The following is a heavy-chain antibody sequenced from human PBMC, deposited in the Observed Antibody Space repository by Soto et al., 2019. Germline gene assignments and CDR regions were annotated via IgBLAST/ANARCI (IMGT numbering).Heavy chain of an antibody. CDR3: ARASGGYSGSYYRHDAFDI. CDR1: GCSMSSYY. CDR2: IYYSGST. V-gene: IGHV4-59*01. J-gene: IGHJ3*02. D-gene: IGHD1-26*01. Sequence: XETLSLTCPVAGCSMSSYYWSWIRQPPGRGLEWIGYIYYSGSTNYNPSLKSRVTISVDTSKNQFSLKLSSVTAADTAVYYCARASGGYSGSYYRHDAFDIWGQGTMVTVSS.